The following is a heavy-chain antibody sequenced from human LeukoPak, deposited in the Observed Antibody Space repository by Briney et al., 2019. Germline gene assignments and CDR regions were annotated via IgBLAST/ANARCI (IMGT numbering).Heavy chain of an antibody. CDR1: GFSLSTSGVG. CDR3: ARGSVASAGSYFDY. D-gene: IGHD6-13*01. CDR2: IYWDDDK. Sequence: SGPILVKPTQTLTLTCTFSGFSLSTSGVGVGWIRQPPRKALEWLALIYWDDDKRYSPSLKSRLTITKDTSKNQVVLTLTNMDPVDTATYYCARGSVASAGSYFDYWGQGTLVTVSS. J-gene: IGHJ4*02. V-gene: IGHV2-5*02.